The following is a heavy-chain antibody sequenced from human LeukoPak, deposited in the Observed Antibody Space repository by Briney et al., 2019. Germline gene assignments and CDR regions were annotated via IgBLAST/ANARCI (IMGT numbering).Heavy chain of an antibody. Sequence: ASVKVSCKASGYTFTSYGISWVRQAPGQGLEWMGWINPNSGGTNYAQKFQGRVTMTRDTSISTAYMELSRLRSDDTAVYYCARDRTYYYDSSGYLAFDPWGQGTLVTVSS. V-gene: IGHV1-2*02. CDR3: ARDRTYYYDSSGYLAFDP. D-gene: IGHD3-22*01. CDR2: INPNSGGT. J-gene: IGHJ5*02. CDR1: GYTFTSYG.